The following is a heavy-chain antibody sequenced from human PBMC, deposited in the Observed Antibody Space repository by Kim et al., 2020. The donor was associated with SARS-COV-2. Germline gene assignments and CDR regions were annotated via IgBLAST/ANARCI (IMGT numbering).Heavy chain of an antibody. CDR1: GFTFSTYA. D-gene: IGHD2-8*01. Sequence: GGSLRLSCAAAGFTFSTYAMSWVRQAPGRGLEWVSIIGGDGEKTYYADSVKGRFTISRDNSRNTVHLQMSGLRVEDTAVYYCARGALKWYGMDVWGQGT. J-gene: IGHJ6*02. CDR2: IGGDGEKT. CDR3: ARGALKWYGMDV. V-gene: IGHV3-23*01.